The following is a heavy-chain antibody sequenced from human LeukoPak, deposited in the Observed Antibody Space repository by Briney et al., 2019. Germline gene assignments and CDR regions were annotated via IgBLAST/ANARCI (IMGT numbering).Heavy chain of an antibody. D-gene: IGHD5-18*01. CDR3: ARTTEGGYTYDYFYYYYMDV. CDR1: GGSFSGYY. V-gene: IGHV4-34*01. J-gene: IGHJ6*03. Sequence: SETLSLTCAVYGGSFSGYYWSWIRQPPGKGLEWIGEINHSGSTNYNPSLKSRVTISVDTSKNQFSLKLTSVTAADTAVYYCARTTEGGYTYDYFYYYYMDVWGKGTTVTISS. CDR2: INHSGST.